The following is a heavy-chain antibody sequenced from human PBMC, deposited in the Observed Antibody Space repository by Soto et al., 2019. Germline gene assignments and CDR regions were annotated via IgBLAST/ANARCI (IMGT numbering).Heavy chain of an antibody. CDR3: ARGFLVATMFFDY. CDR1: GFTASSTY. CDR2: IYSGGST. Sequence: GGSLRLSCAASGFTASSTYMSWVRQAPGKGLEWVSVIYSGGSTYYADSVKGRFTISRDNSKNTLYPQMNSLRAEDTAVYYCARGFLVATMFFDYWGQGTLVTVSS. D-gene: IGHD5-12*01. J-gene: IGHJ4*02. V-gene: IGHV3-53*01.